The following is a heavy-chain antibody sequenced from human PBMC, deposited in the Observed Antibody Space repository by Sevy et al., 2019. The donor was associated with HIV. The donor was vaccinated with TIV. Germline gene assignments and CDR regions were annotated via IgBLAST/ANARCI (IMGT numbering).Heavy chain of an antibody. D-gene: IGHD3-22*01. CDR1: GGTFSSYA. Sequence: ASVKVSCKASGGTFSSYAISWVRQAPGQGLEWMGGIIPIFGTANYAQKFQGRVTITADKSTSTAYLELSSLGSEDTAEYYGAGEVTYYYDSSLKWDAFDIWGQGTMVTVSS. V-gene: IGHV1-69*06. CDR3: AGEVTYYYDSSLKWDAFDI. J-gene: IGHJ3*02. CDR2: IIPIFGTA.